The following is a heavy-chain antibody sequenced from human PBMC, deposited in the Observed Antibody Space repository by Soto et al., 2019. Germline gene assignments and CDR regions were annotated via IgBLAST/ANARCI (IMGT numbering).Heavy chain of an antibody. CDR2: ISSSSSTI. V-gene: IGHV3-48*01. CDR3: ARGRQWLQNDAFDI. J-gene: IGHJ3*02. Sequence: ESGGGLVQPGGSLRLSCAASGFAFSIYSMNWVRQAPGKGLEWVSYISSSSSTIYYADSVKGRFTISRDNAKNSLYLQMNSLRAEDTAVYYCARGRQWLQNDAFDIWGHGTMVTVSS. CDR1: GFAFSIYS. D-gene: IGHD6-19*01.